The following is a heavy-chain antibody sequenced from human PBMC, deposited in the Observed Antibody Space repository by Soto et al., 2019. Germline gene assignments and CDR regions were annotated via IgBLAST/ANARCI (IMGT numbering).Heavy chain of an antibody. J-gene: IGHJ6*03. CDR2: ISSSSSVI. Sequence: EVQLVESGGGVVQPGGSLRLSCATSGFILSDCAMNWVRQAPGKGLEWVSYISSSSSVIDYADSVKGRFTVSRDNARKSLYLQMNSLRAEDTAVYYCARDLSWGSNWYYYMDVWGKGTTVTVSS. D-gene: IGHD7-27*01. CDR1: GFILSDCA. CDR3: ARDLSWGSNWYYYMDV. V-gene: IGHV3-48*01.